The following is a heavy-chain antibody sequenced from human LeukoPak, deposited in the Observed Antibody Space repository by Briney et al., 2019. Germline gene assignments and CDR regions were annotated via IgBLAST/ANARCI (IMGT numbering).Heavy chain of an antibody. CDR1: GGSISNYY. CDR2: IYYTGST. Sequence: SETLSLTCTVSGGSISNYYWNWIRQPPGKGLEWIGYIYYTGSTNYNPSLKSRVTISVDTSKNQFSLKLSSVTAADTAVYYCARISNDYGDYVEAFDIWGQGTMVTVSS. CDR3: ARISNDYGDYVEAFDI. J-gene: IGHJ3*02. V-gene: IGHV4-59*12. D-gene: IGHD4-17*01.